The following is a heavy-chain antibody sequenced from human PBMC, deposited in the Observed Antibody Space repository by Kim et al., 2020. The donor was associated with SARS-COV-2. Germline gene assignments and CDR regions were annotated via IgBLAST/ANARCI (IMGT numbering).Heavy chain of an antibody. J-gene: IGHJ4*02. V-gene: IGHV4-59*01. D-gene: IGHD3-10*01. CDR3: ACYKYGSRFDY. Sequence: HYNPPLQSRVTISVDTSRNQFSLKLSSVTAADTAVYYCACYKYGSRFDYWGQGALVTVSS.